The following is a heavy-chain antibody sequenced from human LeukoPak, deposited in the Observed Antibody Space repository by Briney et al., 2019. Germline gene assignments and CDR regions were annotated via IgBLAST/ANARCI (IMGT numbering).Heavy chain of an antibody. D-gene: IGHD3-9*01. CDR3: VRRASRGPILVITGDNWFDP. CDR2: IYPGDSDT. Sequence: GESLKISCKGSGYRFTSYWIAWVRQMPGKGLEWMGIIYPGDSDTRYSPSFQGQVTISADKSINTAYLQWSSLKASDTAIYYCVRRASRGPILVITGDNWFDPWGQGTLVTVSS. CDR1: GYRFTSYW. J-gene: IGHJ5*02. V-gene: IGHV5-51*01.